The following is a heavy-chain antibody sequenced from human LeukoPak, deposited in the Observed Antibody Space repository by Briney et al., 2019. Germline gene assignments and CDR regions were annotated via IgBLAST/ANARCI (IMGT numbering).Heavy chain of an antibody. Sequence: SETLSLTCTVSGGSISSSSAYWGWIRQPPGKGLEWIGSIYYSKNTYHNPSLKSRVTISADTSKNQFSLTLGSASATDTAVYYCVSPRGFSYGYFDYWGQGTLVTVSS. D-gene: IGHD5-18*01. CDR2: IYYSKNT. CDR1: GGSISSSSAY. V-gene: IGHV4-39*01. CDR3: VSPRGFSYGYFDY. J-gene: IGHJ4*02.